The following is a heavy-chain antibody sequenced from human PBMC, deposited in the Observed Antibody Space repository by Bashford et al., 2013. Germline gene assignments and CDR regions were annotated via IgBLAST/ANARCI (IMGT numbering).Heavy chain of an antibody. D-gene: IGHD2-15*01. Sequence: GGPLRLSCAASGFTFSSYAMHWVRQAPGKGLEWVAVISYDGSNKYYADSVKGRFTISRDNSKNTLYLQMNSLRAEDTAVYYCASATQGAFDIWGQGTMVTVSS. CDR1: GFTFSSYA. CDR3: ASATQGAFDI. CDR2: ISYDGSNK. J-gene: IGHJ3*02. V-gene: IGHV3-30-3*01.